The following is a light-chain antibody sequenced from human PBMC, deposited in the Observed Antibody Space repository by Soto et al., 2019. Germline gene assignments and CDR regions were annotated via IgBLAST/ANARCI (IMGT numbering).Light chain of an antibody. CDR1: QSISTY. J-gene: IGKJ2*01. Sequence: DLQTTQSPSSLSASVGGRVTITCRTSQSISTYLNWYQQKPGKAPELLIYAASTLQSGVPSRFSGSGSGTDFTLTISCLQSEDFATYYCQQYYSFPYTFGQGTKLEIK. CDR3: QQYYSFPYT. CDR2: AAS. V-gene: IGKV1-39*01.